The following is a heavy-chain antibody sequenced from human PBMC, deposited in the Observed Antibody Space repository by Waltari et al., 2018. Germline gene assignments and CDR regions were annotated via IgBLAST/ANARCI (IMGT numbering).Heavy chain of an antibody. CDR2: IHHSVKP. Sequence: QVQLQESGPGLVKPSQTLSLICTVSGGSINSDNHFWSWVRQHPEKGLGWIAYIHHSVKPYYNPSFPSRVTMSVDKSKNQFALRLSSVTAADTAVYYCAREVDKVASSDAFDIWGQGTMVTVSS. V-gene: IGHV4-31*03. D-gene: IGHD5-12*01. J-gene: IGHJ3*02. CDR3: AREVDKVASSDAFDI. CDR1: GGSINSDNHF.